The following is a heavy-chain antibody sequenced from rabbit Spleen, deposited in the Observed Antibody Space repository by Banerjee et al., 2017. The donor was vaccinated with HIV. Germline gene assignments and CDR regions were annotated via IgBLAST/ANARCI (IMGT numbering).Heavy chain of an antibody. CDR3: ARDRADSIYYFNL. CDR2: IYGGSGGST. V-gene: IGHV1S40*01. Sequence: QSLEESGGDLVKPGASLTLTCTASGFSFSSRYYMCWVRQAPGKGLECIACIYGGSGGSTWYASWAKGRFTISKTSSTTVTLQMTSLTAADTATYFCARDRADSIYYFNLWGPGTLVTVS. CDR1: GFSFSSRYY. D-gene: IGHD4-2*01. J-gene: IGHJ4*01.